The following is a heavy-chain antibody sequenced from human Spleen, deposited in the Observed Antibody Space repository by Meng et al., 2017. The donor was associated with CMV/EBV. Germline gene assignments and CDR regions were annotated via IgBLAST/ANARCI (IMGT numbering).Heavy chain of an antibody. J-gene: IGHJ4*02. Sequence: SETLSLTCAVYGGSFSGYHWSWIRQPPGKGLEWIGEINHSGSTNYNPSLKSRVTISVDTSKNQFSLKLSSVTAADTAVYYCARSARYCSSTSCYGKFFDYWGQGTLVTVSS. D-gene: IGHD2-2*01. CDR3: ARSARYCSSTSCYGKFFDY. V-gene: IGHV4-34*01. CDR1: GGSFSGYH. CDR2: INHSGST.